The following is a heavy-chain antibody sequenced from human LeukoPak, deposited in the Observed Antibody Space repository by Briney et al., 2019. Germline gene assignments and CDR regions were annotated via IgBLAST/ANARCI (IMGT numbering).Heavy chain of an antibody. D-gene: IGHD5-18*01. CDR1: GVSISSSSYY. CDR2: ISYSGST. J-gene: IGHJ6*03. Sequence: SETLSLTCTVSGVSISSSSYYWGWIRQPPGKGLEWIGSISYSGSTYYNPSLKSRVTISVDTSKYQCSLKLSSVTAADTAVYYCAREGTYSYGYWGYYYYYMDVWGKGTTVTISS. V-gene: IGHV4-39*07. CDR3: AREGTYSYGYWGYYYYYMDV.